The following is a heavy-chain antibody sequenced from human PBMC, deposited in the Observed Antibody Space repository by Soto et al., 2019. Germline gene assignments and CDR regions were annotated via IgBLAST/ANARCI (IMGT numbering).Heavy chain of an antibody. CDR1: GYSFTSYW. V-gene: IGHV5-51*01. CDR3: AIPAGTIYYGMDV. D-gene: IGHD6-13*01. J-gene: IGHJ6*02. CDR2: IYPGDSDT. Sequence: GESLKISCKGSGYSFTSYWIGWVRQMPGKGLEWMGIIYPGDSDTRYSPSFQGQVTISADKSISTAYLQCSSLKSSDTAMYYCAIPAGTIYYGMDVWGQGTTVTVSS.